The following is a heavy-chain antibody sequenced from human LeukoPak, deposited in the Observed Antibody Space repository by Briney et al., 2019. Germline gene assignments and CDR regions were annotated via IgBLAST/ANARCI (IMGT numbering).Heavy chain of an antibody. Sequence: SETLSLTCAVYGGSFSGYYWSWLRQPPGKGLEWIGEINHSGSTNYNPSLKSRVPISVDTSKNQFSLKLSSVTAADTAVYYCARKGQGIVVVPAAMAFDYWGQGTLVTVSS. J-gene: IGHJ4*02. CDR1: GGSFSGYY. D-gene: IGHD2-2*01. CDR3: ARKGQGIVVVPAAMAFDY. V-gene: IGHV4-34*01. CDR2: INHSGST.